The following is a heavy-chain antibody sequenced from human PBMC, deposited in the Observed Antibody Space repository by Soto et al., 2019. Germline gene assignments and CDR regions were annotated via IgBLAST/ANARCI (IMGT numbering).Heavy chain of an antibody. V-gene: IGHV5-51*01. CDR1: GYSFSSYW. CDR3: ATHDYVYSAGYSYPTAFDV. Sequence: GESLKISCKGSGYSFSSYWIGWGRQMPGKGLEWMGIIYPGDSDTRYSPSFQGQVTISADKSISTAYLQWSSLQASDTAMYYCATHDYVYSAGYSYPTAFDVWGQGTRVTVSS. J-gene: IGHJ3*01. CDR2: IYPGDSDT. D-gene: IGHD3-22*01.